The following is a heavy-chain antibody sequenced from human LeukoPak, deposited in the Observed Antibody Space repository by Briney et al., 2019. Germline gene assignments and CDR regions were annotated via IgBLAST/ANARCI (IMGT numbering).Heavy chain of an antibody. CDR3: ARGGNYPFDY. D-gene: IGHD1-7*01. J-gene: IGHJ4*02. Sequence: GGSLRLSCAASGFTFSSYAMSWVRQAPGEGLVWVSRINSDGSSTSYADSVKGRFAISRDNAKNTLYLQMNSLRAEDTAVYYCARGGNYPFDYWGQGTLVTVSS. CDR1: GFTFSSYA. V-gene: IGHV3-74*01. CDR2: INSDGSST.